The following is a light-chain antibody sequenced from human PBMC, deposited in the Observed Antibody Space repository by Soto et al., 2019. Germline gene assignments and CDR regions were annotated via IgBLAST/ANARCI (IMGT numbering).Light chain of an antibody. J-gene: IGKJ1*01. V-gene: IGKV1-39*01. CDR3: QQSFFAPPT. Sequence: DIHMTQSPSSLSASVGDTIIITCRASQNVRSYLNWYQQKSGRAPNLLIYESTNLESGVPSRFSGDGFGTDFTLTISSLHPEDFATYYCQQSFFAPPTFGRGNKVEI. CDR2: EST. CDR1: QNVRSY.